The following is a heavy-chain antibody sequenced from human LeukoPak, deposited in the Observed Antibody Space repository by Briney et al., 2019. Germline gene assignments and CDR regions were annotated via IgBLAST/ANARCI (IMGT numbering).Heavy chain of an antibody. J-gene: IGHJ3*02. V-gene: IGHV3-21*01. CDR2: ISSSSSYI. D-gene: IGHD3-22*01. CDR3: ARDHKYYYDSSGNLYAFDI. Sequence: GGSLRLSCAGSGFTFSSYSMNWVRQAPGKGLVWVSSISSSSSYIYYADSVKGRFTISRDNAKNSLYLQMNSLRAEDTAVYYCARDHKYYYDSSGNLYAFDIWGQGTMVTVSS. CDR1: GFTFSSYS.